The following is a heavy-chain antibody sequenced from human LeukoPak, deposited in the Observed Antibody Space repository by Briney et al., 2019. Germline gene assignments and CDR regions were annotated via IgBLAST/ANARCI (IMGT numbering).Heavy chain of an antibody. CDR3: ARDGYCSSTSCHAAFDF. CDR2: ISSSSNTI. V-gene: IGHV3-48*04. CDR1: GFTFSSYS. Sequence: PGGSMRLSCAASGFTFSSYSMNWVRQAPGKGLEWVSYISSSSNTIYYADSVKGRFTISRDNAKNSLYLQMNSLRAEDTAVYYCARDGYCSSTSCHAAFDFWGQGTLVTVSS. D-gene: IGHD2-2*01. J-gene: IGHJ4*02.